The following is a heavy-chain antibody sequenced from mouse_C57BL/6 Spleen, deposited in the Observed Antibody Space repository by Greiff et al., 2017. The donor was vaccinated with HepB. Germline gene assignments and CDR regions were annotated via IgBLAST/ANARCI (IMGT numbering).Heavy chain of an antibody. V-gene: IGHV14-1*01. D-gene: IGHD1-1*01. J-gene: IGHJ1*03. CDR2: IDPYDGDT. CDR1: GFNIKDYY. Sequence: EVQLQQSGAELVRPGASVKLSCTASGFNIKDYYMHWVKQRPEQGLEWIGRIDPYDGDTEYAQKFQGKATLTADTSSNTAYLQLSSLTSEDTAVYYCTKNVGSRSYWYFDVWGTGTTVTVSA. CDR3: TKNVGSRSYWYFDV.